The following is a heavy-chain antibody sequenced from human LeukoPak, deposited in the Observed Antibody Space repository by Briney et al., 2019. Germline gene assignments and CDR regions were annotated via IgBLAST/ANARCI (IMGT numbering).Heavy chain of an antibody. CDR3: ARRPLDYGDYFHWYFDL. J-gene: IGHJ2*01. CDR2: MNFKSGNT. Sequence: ASVKVSCKPSGYTVTNYDINWVRQATGQGLEWMGWMNFKSGNTGYAQKFQGRVTMTRDTSMSTAYMELSSLRSEDTAVYYCARRPLDYGDYFHWYFDLWGRGTLVTVSS. CDR1: GYTVTNYD. V-gene: IGHV1-8*01. D-gene: IGHD4-17*01.